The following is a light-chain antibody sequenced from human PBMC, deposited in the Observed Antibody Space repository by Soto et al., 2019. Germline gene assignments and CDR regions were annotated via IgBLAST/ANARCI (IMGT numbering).Light chain of an antibody. CDR3: CSYASSGVL. CDR2: EGT. CDR1: ISDVGNYAL. V-gene: IGLV2-23*01. J-gene: IGLJ2*01. Sequence: QSALTQPASVSGSPGQSITISCTGTISDVGNYALVSWYQHHPDKAPKIVIHEGTKRPSGVSNRFSGSKSDNTASLTISGLQAEDEADYYCCSYASSGVLFGGGTKLTVL.